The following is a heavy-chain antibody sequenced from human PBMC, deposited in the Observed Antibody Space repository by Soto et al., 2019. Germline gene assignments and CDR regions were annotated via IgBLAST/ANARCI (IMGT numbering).Heavy chain of an antibody. D-gene: IGHD4-17*01. CDR1: GFTFSSFA. Sequence: GGSLRLSCTASGFTFSSFAMTWVRQAPGRGLEGVSGITASGGRTFYADSVKGRFTISRDNSRSTLYLQMNSLRAEDTAVYYCAKDTRYADYVRWFDSWGQGTLVTVSS. V-gene: IGHV3-23*01. CDR3: AKDTRYADYVRWFDS. CDR2: ITASGGRT. J-gene: IGHJ5*01.